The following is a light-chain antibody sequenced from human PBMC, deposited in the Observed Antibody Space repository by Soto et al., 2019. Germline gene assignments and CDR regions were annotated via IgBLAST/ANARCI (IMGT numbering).Light chain of an antibody. V-gene: IGLV1-51*01. J-gene: IGLJ1*01. Sequence: QSVMTQPPSVSAAPGQKVTISCSGSSSNIGGNSVSWYQQLPGTAPKLLIYDDNKRPSGIPDRFSGSKSGTSATLGITGFQTGDEADYYCSSYTSSSTLKVFGTGTKLTVL. CDR1: SSNIGGNS. CDR2: DDN. CDR3: SSYTSSSTLKV.